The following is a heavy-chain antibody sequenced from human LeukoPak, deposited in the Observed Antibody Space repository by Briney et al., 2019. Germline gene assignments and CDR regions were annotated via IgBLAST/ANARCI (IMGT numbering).Heavy chain of an antibody. J-gene: IGHJ4*02. Sequence: SETLSLTCAVYGGSFSGYYWSWIRQPPGKGLEWIGEINHSGSTNYNPSLKSRVIISVATSKNQFTLKLSSVTAADTAVYYCARLYGDYTGNYFDYWGQGTLVTASS. D-gene: IGHD4-17*01. CDR2: INHSGST. V-gene: IGHV4-34*01. CDR3: ARLYGDYTGNYFDY. CDR1: GGSFSGYY.